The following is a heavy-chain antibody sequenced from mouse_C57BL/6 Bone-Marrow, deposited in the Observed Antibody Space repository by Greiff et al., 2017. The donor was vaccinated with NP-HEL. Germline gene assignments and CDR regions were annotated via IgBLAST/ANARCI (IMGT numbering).Heavy chain of an antibody. V-gene: IGHV5-15*01. CDR1: GFTFSDYG. CDR2: ISNLAYSI. D-gene: IGHD2-4*01. Sequence: EVMLVESGGGLVQPGGSLKLSCAASGFTFSDYGMAWVRQAPRKGPEWVAFISNLAYSIYYADTVTGRFTISRENAKNTLYLEMSSLRSEDTAMYYCARHGDYDHYYAMDYWGQGTSVTVSS. J-gene: IGHJ4*01. CDR3: ARHGDYDHYYAMDY.